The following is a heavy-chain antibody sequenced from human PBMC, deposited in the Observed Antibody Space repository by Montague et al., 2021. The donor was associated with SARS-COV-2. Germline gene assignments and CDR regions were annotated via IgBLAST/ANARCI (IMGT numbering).Heavy chain of an antibody. J-gene: IGHJ4*02. V-gene: IGHV4-39*01. CDR3: ARGVPMGYDFWCGYQEVGDFDY. CDR2: IYYSGST. Sequence: SETLSLTCTVSGGSISSSSYYWSWIRQPPGKGLEWIGSIYYSGSTYYNPSLKSRVTISVDTSKNQFSLKLSSVTAADTAVYYCARGVPMGYDFWCGYQEVGDFDYWGQGTLVTVPS. CDR1: GGSISSSSYY. D-gene: IGHD3-3*01.